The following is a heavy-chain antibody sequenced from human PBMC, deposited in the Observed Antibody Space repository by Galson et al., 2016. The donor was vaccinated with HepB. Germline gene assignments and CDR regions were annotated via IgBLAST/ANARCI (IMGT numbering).Heavy chain of an antibody. CDR3: AHIGLRFGDLLLDY. D-gene: IGHD3-10*01. Sequence: PALVKPTQTLTLTCTFSGFSLNIDGEGVGWIRQPPGKALEWLALVYWNDDKRYSPSLKTRLTITKDASKKQVFLKMTNMDPADTATYYCAHIGLRFGDLLLDYWGQGAQVTVSS. J-gene: IGHJ4*02. CDR1: GFSLNIDGEG. V-gene: IGHV2-5*01. CDR2: VYWNDDK.